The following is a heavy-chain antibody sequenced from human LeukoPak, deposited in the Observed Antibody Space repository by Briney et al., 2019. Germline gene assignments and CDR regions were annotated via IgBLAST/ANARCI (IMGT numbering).Heavy chain of an antibody. Sequence: SGSLCLSCTASGCTFSSYDLSWIRQPPGKGLEWVGVIYYCGSTNYTPSVKSRFTISVDTSKNQFSLQLSCLTAADTAVYYCARDRGGSGDWGQGTLVTDSS. CDR1: GCTFSSYD. J-gene: IGHJ4*02. CDR2: IYYCGST. D-gene: IGHD2-15*01. V-gene: IGHV4-59*01. CDR3: ARDRGGSGD.